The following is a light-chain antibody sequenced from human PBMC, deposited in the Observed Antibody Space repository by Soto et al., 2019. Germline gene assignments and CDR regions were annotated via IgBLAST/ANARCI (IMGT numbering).Light chain of an antibody. CDR1: QDSSNF. J-gene: IGKJ4*01. CDR2: DAS. CDR3: QQYAKLPLT. V-gene: IGKV1-33*01. Sequence: DMQLTQSPPSLSARVGDRVTITCRASQDSSNFLHWYQQKPGKAPKLLIYDASNLETGVPSRFSGGGSGTYFTFTINSLQPEDVATYYCQQYAKLPLTFGGGTKVDIK.